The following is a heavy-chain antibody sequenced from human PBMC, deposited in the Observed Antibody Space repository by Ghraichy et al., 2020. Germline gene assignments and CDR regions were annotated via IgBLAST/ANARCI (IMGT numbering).Heavy chain of an antibody. J-gene: IGHJ5*02. D-gene: IGHD3-3*01. V-gene: IGHV4-34*01. CDR1: GGSFSGYY. Sequence: ESLNISCAVYGGSFSGYYWSWIRQPPGKGLEWIGEINHSGSTNYNPSLKSRVTISVDTSKNQFSLKLSSVTAADTAVYYCARGITIFGVVIFGWFDPWGQGTLVTVSS. CDR2: INHSGST. CDR3: ARGITIFGVVIFGWFDP.